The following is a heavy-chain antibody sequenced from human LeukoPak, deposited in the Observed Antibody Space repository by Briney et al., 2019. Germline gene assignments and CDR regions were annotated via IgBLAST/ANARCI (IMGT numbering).Heavy chain of an antibody. V-gene: IGHV3-23*01. Sequence: GGSLRLSCGASGFTFSSYTMSWVRQAPGKGPEWVSGISGSGGSTYYADSVKGRFTISRDNSKNTLYLQMNSLRAEDTAVYYCASFRSSIAAHDYWGQGTLVTVSS. CDR2: ISGSGGST. CDR3: ASFRSSIAAHDY. D-gene: IGHD6-6*01. CDR1: GFTFSSYT. J-gene: IGHJ4*02.